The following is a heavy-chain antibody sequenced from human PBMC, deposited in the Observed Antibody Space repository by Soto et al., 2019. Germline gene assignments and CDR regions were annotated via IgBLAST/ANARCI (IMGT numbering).Heavy chain of an antibody. V-gene: IGHV3-30*18. CDR2: ISYDGSNK. Sequence: PGGSLRLSCAASGFTFSSYGMHWVRQAPGKGLEWVAVISYDGSNKYYADSVKGRFTISRDNSKNTLYLQMNSLRAEDTAVYYCAKDQHCSSTSCPKVWEYYFDYWGQGTLVTVSS. CDR1: GFTFSSYG. D-gene: IGHD2-2*01. J-gene: IGHJ4*02. CDR3: AKDQHCSSTSCPKVWEYYFDY.